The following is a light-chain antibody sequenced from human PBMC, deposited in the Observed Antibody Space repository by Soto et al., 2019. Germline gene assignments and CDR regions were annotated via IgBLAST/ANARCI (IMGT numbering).Light chain of an antibody. J-gene: IGKJ5*01. Sequence: EIVMTQSPATLSVSPGERATLSCRASQSVSSNLAWYQQIPGQAPRLLIYGASTSATGIPARFSGSGSGTEFTLSISRLQSEDFAVYYCQQYSNWPPITFGQRTRLEIK. V-gene: IGKV3-15*01. CDR2: GAS. CDR1: QSVSSN. CDR3: QQYSNWPPIT.